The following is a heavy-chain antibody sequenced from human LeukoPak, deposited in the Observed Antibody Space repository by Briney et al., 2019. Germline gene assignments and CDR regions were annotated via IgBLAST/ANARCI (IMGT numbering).Heavy chain of an antibody. CDR1: GFTLGSYE. J-gene: IGHJ3*02. Sequence: GGSLRLSCAASGFTLGSYEMNWVRQAPGKGLEWVSYVSSIGGGVLYADTVKGRFTISRDNAKNSLSLQMSGLRAEDTVVYYCARDLYGSGGDAFDIWGQGTMVTVSS. CDR2: VSSIGGGV. D-gene: IGHD3-10*01. V-gene: IGHV3-48*03. CDR3: ARDLYGSGGDAFDI.